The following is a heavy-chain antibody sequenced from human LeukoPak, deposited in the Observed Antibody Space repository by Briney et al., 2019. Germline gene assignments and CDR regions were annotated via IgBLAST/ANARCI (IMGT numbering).Heavy chain of an antibody. Sequence: GGSLRLSCATSGFTFSIYGMHWVRQAQGKGLEWVALTWYDGSNKNYADSVKGRFTISRDNSKNTLYLQMNSLRGEDTAVYYCARGGLTIAEATTSWYLNYWGQGTLVTVSS. V-gene: IGHV3-33*01. CDR3: ARGGLTIAEATTSWYLNY. J-gene: IGHJ4*02. CDR2: TWYDGSNK. CDR1: GFTFSIYG. D-gene: IGHD1-26*01.